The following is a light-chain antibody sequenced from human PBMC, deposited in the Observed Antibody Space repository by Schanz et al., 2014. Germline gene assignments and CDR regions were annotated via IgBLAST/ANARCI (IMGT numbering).Light chain of an antibody. J-gene: IGKJ1*01. V-gene: IGKV3-20*01. CDR3: QQYGSSPPT. CDR2: GAS. CDR1: QSVSNN. Sequence: EIVLTQSPGTLSLSPGERATLSCRASQSVSNNLAWYQQKPGQAPRLLIYGASSRATGIPDRFSGSGSGTDFTLTISRLEPEDFAVYYCQQYGSSPPTFGQGTKVEIK.